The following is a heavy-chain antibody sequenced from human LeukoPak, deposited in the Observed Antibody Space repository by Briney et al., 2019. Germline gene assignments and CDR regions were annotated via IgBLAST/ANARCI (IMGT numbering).Heavy chain of an antibody. CDR3: ARVDSSGRRKHYFDY. V-gene: IGHV3-66*02. Sequence: GGSLRLSCAASGFTISNNYMTWVLQAPGKGLEWVSVIYGGGITNYADSVEGRFTISRDNSQNTLYLQMDSLTTEDTAVYYCARVDSSGRRKHYFDYWGQGALVTVSS. CDR2: IYGGGIT. CDR1: GFTISNNY. D-gene: IGHD3-22*01. J-gene: IGHJ4*02.